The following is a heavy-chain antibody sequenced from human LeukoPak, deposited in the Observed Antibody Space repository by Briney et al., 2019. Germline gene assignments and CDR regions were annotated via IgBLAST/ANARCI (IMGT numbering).Heavy chain of an antibody. V-gene: IGHV3-7*01. CDR3: ASRPRSDYYFGIFDY. J-gene: IGHJ4*02. CDR2: IKHEGCEK. Sequence: GGSLTLFCAASVLMLRGFWILWLRHATGRGGVCVAHIKHEGCEKNYVDCVKRLLTISRDHAENTLYLQKNSVSGEHTGVFRCASRPRSDYYFGIFDYWGQGTLVTVSS. CDR1: VLMLRGFW. D-gene: IGHD3-22*01.